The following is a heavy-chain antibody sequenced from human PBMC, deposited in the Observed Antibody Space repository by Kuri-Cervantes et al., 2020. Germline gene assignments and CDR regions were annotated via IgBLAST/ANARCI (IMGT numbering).Heavy chain of an antibody. J-gene: IGHJ1*01. Sequence: GESLKISCAASGFTFSSYAMSWVRQAPGKGLEWVSAISGSGGSTYYADSVKGRFTISRDNSKNTLYLQMNSLRAEDTAVYYYAKGGLYYYDSSGLPRWGQGTLVTVSS. V-gene: IGHV3-23*01. CDR2: ISGSGGST. CDR1: GFTFSSYA. CDR3: AKGGLYYYDSSGLPR. D-gene: IGHD3-22*01.